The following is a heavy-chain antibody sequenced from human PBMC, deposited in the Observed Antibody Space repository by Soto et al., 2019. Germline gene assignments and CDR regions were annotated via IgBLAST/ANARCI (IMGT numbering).Heavy chain of an antibody. CDR3: ARRRDLGLVPAAPFDY. D-gene: IGHD2-2*01. CDR2: IIPIFGTA. Sequence: QVQLVQSGAEVKKPGSSVKVSCKASGGTFSSYAISWVRQAPGQGLEWMGGIIPIFGTANYAQKFQGRVTITADESTSTAYMELSSLRSEDTAAYYCARRRDLGLVPAAPFDYWGQGTLVTVSS. J-gene: IGHJ4*02. V-gene: IGHV1-69*12. CDR1: GGTFSSYA.